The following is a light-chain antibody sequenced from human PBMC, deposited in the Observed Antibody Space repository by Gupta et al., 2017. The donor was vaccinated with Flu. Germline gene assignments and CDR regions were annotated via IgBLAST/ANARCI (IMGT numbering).Light chain of an antibody. V-gene: IGKV1-6*01. CDR2: SAS. CDR3: LQEPNTPWA. Sequence: AIQMTQSPSSLSASEGDRITITCRASQDIRKNLGWYQQKPGKAPQLLIYSASNLHTGVPPRFSGSGSGTEFTLTINRLESDDFATYFCLQEPNTPWAFGQGTRVEVK. CDR1: QDIRKN. J-gene: IGKJ1*01.